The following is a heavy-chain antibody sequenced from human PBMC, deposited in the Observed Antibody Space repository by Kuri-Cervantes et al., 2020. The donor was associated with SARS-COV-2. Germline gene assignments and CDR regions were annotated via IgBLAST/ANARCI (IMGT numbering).Heavy chain of an antibody. CDR1: GGSISSYY. V-gene: IGHV4-59*08. J-gene: IGHJ5*02. D-gene: IGHD3-22*01. CDR2: IYYSGST. Sequence: SETLSLTCTVSGGSISSYYWSWIRQPPGKGLEWIGYIYYSGSTNYNPSLKSRVTISVDTSKNQFSLKLSSVTAADTAVYYCAKETNYYDRSGYYYAWFDPWGQGTLVTVSS. CDR3: AKETNYYDRSGYYYAWFDP.